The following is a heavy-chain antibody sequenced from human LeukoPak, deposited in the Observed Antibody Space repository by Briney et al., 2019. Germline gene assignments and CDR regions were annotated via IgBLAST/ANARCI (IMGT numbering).Heavy chain of an antibody. CDR1: VYIFTGDY. D-gene: IGHD4-11*01. V-gene: IGHV1-2*02. J-gene: IGHJ3*01. CDR2: INPNRGGT. CDR3: ARDVDHDDSTGKGLVDF. Sequence: SSVNVSCKASVYIFTGDYMHGVRQAPGQGLEWMGWINPNRGGTNYAQKFQGRVTMTSDTSINTAYMELNRLTSDDTALYYCARDVDHDDSTGKGLVDFWGQGTMVTVSS.